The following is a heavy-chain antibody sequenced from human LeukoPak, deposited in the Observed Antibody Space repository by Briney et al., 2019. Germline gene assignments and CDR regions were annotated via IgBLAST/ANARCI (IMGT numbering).Heavy chain of an antibody. Sequence: SETLSLTCTVSGGSISSGSYYWGWIRQPPGKGLEWIGSIYYSGSTYYNPSLKSRVTISVDTSKNQFSLKLSSVTAADTAVYYCAAAPAYYYDSSGYQPHDAFDIWGQGTMVTVSS. J-gene: IGHJ3*02. CDR3: AAAPAYYYDSSGYQPHDAFDI. CDR2: IYYSGST. V-gene: IGHV4-39*01. CDR1: GGSISSGSYY. D-gene: IGHD3-22*01.